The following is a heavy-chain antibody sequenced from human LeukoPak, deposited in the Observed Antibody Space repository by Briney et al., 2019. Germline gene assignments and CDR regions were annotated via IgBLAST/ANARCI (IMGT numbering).Heavy chain of an antibody. V-gene: IGHV3-30*18. CDR3: AKDAIAAAEGY. Sequence: GGSLRLSCAASGFTSSSYGMHWVRQAPGKGLEWVAVISYDGSNKYYADSVKGRFTISRDNSKNTLYLQMNSLRAEDTAVYYCAKDAIAAAEGYWGQGTLVTVSS. J-gene: IGHJ4*02. D-gene: IGHD6-13*01. CDR1: GFTSSSYG. CDR2: ISYDGSNK.